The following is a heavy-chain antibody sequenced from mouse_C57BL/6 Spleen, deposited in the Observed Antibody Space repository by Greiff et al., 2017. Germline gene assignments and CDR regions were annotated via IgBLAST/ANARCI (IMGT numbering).Heavy chain of an antibody. CDR2: IWSGGST. D-gene: IGHD3-1*01. Sequence: QVQLQQSGPGLVQPSQSLSITCTVSGFSLTSYGVHWVRQSPGKGLEWLGVIWSGGSTDYNAAFISRLSISKDNSTSQVFFKMNSLQADDTAIYCCARNSDAMDYWGQGTSVTVSS. CDR3: ARNSDAMDY. V-gene: IGHV2-2*01. CDR1: GFSLTSYG. J-gene: IGHJ4*01.